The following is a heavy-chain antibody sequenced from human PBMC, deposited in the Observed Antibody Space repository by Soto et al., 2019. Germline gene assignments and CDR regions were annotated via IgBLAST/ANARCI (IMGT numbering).Heavy chain of an antibody. CDR2: ISTYNGDR. J-gene: IGHJ4*02. CDR1: GYTFTNYG. CDR3: ARSRAGGTWEQYPSFYFDY. D-gene: IGHD1-26*01. Sequence: QVLLVQSGAEVKKPGASVKVACKASGYTFTNYGISWVRQAPGQGLEWLGRISTYNGDRDFAQKVQGRVTMTTDTSTTTAYMELRSLRSNDTAVYYCARSRAGGTWEQYPSFYFDYWGQGALVTVSS. V-gene: IGHV1-18*01.